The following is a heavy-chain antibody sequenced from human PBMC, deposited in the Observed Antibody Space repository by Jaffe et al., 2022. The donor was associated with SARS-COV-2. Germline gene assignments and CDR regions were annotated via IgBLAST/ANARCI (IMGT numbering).Heavy chain of an antibody. Sequence: QVQLQQSGPGLVKPSQTLSLTCAISGDSVSSNSAAWNWIRQSPSRGLEWLGRTYYRSKWYSNYAVSVKSRITINPDTSKNQFSLQLNSVTPEDTAVYYCARWVEYSLRVRDGFDIWGQGTMVTVSS. CDR1: GDSVSSNSAA. V-gene: IGHV6-1*01. CDR2: TYYRSKWYS. J-gene: IGHJ3*02. D-gene: IGHD5-12*01. CDR3: ARWVEYSLRVRDGFDI.